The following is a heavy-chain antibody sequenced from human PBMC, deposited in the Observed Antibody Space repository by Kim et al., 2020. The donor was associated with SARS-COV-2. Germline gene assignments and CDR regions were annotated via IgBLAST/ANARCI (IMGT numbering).Heavy chain of an antibody. CDR2: ISSSSIYI. J-gene: IGHJ4*02. CDR1: GFTFNTYS. Sequence: GGSLRLSCAASGFTFNTYSMNWVRQAPGKGLEWVSSISSSSIYIYYADSVKGRFTISRDNAKNSLYLQMNSLRAEDTAVYYCARGQYDFWSGYPYYFDYWGQGTLVTVSS. CDR3: ARGQYDFWSGYPYYFDY. V-gene: IGHV3-21*01. D-gene: IGHD3-3*01.